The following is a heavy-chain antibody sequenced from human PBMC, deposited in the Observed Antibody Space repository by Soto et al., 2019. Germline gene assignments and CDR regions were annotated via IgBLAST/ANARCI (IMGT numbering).Heavy chain of an antibody. CDR1: GYTLTELS. J-gene: IGHJ6*03. CDR2: FDPEDGET. V-gene: IGHV1-24*01. CDR3: ATVTSVPAARKYYYYYYYMDV. Sequence: ASVKVSYKVSGYTLTELSMHWVRQAPGKGLEWMGDFDPEDGETIYAQKFQGRVTMTEDTSTDTAYIELSSLRSEDTAVYYCATVTSVPAARKYYYYYYYMDVWGKGTTVTVSS. D-gene: IGHD2-2*01.